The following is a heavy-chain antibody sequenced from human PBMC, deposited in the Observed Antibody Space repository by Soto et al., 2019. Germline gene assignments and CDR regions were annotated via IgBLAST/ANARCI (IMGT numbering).Heavy chain of an antibody. V-gene: IGHV3-23*01. Sequence: PXGSLRLSCAASGFTLSNYAMSWVCQAPGKGLEWVSAISENGGSTYYADSVKGRFTISRDNSKSALSLQMNSLRAEDTAVYYCAKRTSVPGGHLDDYWGQGTLVTVSS. CDR2: ISENGGST. CDR1: GFTLSNYA. D-gene: IGHD4-17*01. CDR3: AKRTSVPGGHLDDY. J-gene: IGHJ4*01.